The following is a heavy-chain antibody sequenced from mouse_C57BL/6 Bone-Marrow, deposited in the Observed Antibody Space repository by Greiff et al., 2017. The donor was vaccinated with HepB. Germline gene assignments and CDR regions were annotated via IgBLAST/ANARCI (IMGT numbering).Heavy chain of an antibody. V-gene: IGHV5-6*01. CDR2: ISSGGSYT. D-gene: IGHD1-1*01. J-gene: IGHJ1*03. Sequence: EVQVVESVGYLVKPGGSLQLSCAASGFTFRSYGLSWVRQTPDKRLEWVATISSGGSYTYYPDSVKGRFTISTDNAKNTLYLQRSSLKSEDTAMYYCARILYGSSPWYIEVCGTGTPGTVSS. CDR3: ARILYGSSPWYIEV. CDR1: GFTFRSYG.